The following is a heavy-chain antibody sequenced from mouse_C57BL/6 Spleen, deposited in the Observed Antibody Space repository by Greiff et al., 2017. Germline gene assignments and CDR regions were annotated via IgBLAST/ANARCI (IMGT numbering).Heavy chain of an antibody. Sequence: EVKLMESGGDLVKPGGSLKLSCAASGFTFSSYGLSWVRQTPDKRLEWAATSSSGGSYTYYPDSVKGRFTISRDTAKHTLELRMSSLKSEDTAMYYCARHAWGTTVVANFDYWGQGATLTVSS. CDR2: SSSGGSYT. CDR1: GFTFSSYG. V-gene: IGHV5-6*01. J-gene: IGHJ2*01. CDR3: ARHAWGTTVVANFDY. D-gene: IGHD1-1*01.